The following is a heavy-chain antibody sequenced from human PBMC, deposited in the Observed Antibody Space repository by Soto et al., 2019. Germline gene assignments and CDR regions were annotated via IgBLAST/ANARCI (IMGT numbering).Heavy chain of an antibody. J-gene: IGHJ4*02. Sequence: SETLSLTCAVYGGSFSGYYWSWIRQPPGKGLEWIGEINHSGSTNYNPSLKSRVTISVDTSKNQFSLKLSSVTAADMAVYYCASASAAIKFALDYWGQGTLVTVSS. D-gene: IGHD2-2*01. V-gene: IGHV4-34*01. CDR2: INHSGST. CDR3: ASASAAIKFALDY. CDR1: GGSFSGYY.